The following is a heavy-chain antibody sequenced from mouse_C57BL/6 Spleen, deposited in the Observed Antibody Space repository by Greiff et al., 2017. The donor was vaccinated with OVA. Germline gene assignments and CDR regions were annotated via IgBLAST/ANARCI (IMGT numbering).Heavy chain of an antibody. CDR2: IDPANGNT. V-gene: IGHV14-3*01. Sequence: VQLQQSVAELVRPGASVKLSCTASGFNIKNTYMPWVKQRPEQGLEWIGRIDPANGNTKYAPKFQGKATITADTSSNTAYLQLSSLTSEDTAIYYCARKENRYSYYAMDYWGQGTSVTVSS. CDR3: ARKENRYSYYAMDY. J-gene: IGHJ4*01. CDR1: GFNIKNTY. D-gene: IGHD1-1*01.